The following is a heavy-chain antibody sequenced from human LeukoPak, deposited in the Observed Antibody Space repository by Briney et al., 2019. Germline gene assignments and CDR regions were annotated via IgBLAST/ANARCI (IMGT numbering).Heavy chain of an antibody. V-gene: IGHV4-59*01. CDR3: ARAPGGYGILTGYQSLYLFDY. CDR2: IYYSGST. Sequence: PSETLSLTCTVSGGSISSYYWSWIRQPPGKGLEWIGYIYYSGSTNYNPSLKSRVTISVDTSKNQFFLKLSSVTAADTAVYYCARAPGGYGILTGYQSLYLFDYWGQGTLVTVSS. D-gene: IGHD3-9*01. CDR1: GGSISSYY. J-gene: IGHJ4*02.